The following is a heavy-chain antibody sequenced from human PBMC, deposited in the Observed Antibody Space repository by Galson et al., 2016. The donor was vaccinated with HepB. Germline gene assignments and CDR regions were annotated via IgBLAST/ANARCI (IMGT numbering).Heavy chain of an antibody. Sequence: CAISGDSVTNDDTIWNWIRQSPSRGLEWLGRTYYRSQWFNEYAVSVKSRITINSDTSRNQFSLQLDSVTPDDTAAYFCTRGYMHTGMNVWRQGTTVTVS. CDR2: TYYRSQWFN. CDR3: TRGYMHTGMNV. CDR1: GDSVTNDDTI. D-gene: IGHD5-18*01. V-gene: IGHV6-1*01. J-gene: IGHJ6*02.